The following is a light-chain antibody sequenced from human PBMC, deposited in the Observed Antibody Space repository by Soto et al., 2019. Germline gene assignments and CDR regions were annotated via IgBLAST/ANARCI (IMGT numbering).Light chain of an antibody. CDR2: EVS. J-gene: IGLJ3*02. Sequence: QSALTQPASVSGSPGQSITISCTGTSSDVGAYNYVSWYQQHPGKAPKLMIYEVSNRPSGVSNRFSGSKSGNTASLTISGLQAEDEGDYYCRSYTSGSTGVFGGGTQLTVL. CDR1: SSDVGAYNY. V-gene: IGLV2-14*01. CDR3: RSYTSGSTGV.